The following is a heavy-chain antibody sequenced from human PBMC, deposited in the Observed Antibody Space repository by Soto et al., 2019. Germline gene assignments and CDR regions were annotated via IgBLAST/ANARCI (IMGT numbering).Heavy chain of an antibody. V-gene: IGHV4-4*02. Sequence: QVELQESGPGLVKPSGTLSLTCDVSGNSISTTNRWSWVRQSPGKGLEWIGEIYHSGSTNYNPSLKSRVTLSVEKSKNQFALQLSSVTAADTAVYYCSRDVGYHYDGSPSGQFDFWGQGTLVTVSS. CDR1: GNSISTTNR. J-gene: IGHJ4*02. CDR3: SRDVGYHYDGSPSGQFDF. CDR2: IYHSGST. D-gene: IGHD3-22*01.